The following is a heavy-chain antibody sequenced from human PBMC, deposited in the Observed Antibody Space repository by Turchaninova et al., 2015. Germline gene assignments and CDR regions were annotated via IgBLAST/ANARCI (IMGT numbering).Heavy chain of an antibody. CDR1: VFPLSSYS. Sequence: EVQLVESGGGLVQPGGTLRLSCAALVFPLSSYSMNGVRLAPGKGLEWVSYISSTSSAIHYADSVKGRFTISRDNARNSLYLQMDSLTAEDTAVYFCTMVTRGYYFDYWGQGTLVTVSS. D-gene: IGHD5-18*01. V-gene: IGHV3-48*04. CDR2: ISSTSSAI. CDR3: TMVTRGYYFDY. J-gene: IGHJ4*02.